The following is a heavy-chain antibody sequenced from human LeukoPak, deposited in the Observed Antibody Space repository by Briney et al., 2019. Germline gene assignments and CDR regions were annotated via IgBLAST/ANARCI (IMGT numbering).Heavy chain of an antibody. J-gene: IGHJ4*02. CDR1: GFTFSSYA. CDR2: ISGSGGST. CDR3: AKGGSTVVTYYFDY. Sequence: GGSLRPSCAASGFTFSSYAMSWVRQAPGKGLEWVSAISGSGGSTYYADSVKGRFTISRDNSKNTLYLQMNSLRAEGTAVYYCAKGGSTVVTYYFDYWGQGTLVTVSS. V-gene: IGHV3-23*01. D-gene: IGHD4-23*01.